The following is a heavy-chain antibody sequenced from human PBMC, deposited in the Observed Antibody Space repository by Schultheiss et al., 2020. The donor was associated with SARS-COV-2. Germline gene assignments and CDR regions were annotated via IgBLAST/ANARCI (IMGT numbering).Heavy chain of an antibody. CDR1: GYTFTSYD. D-gene: IGHD2-21*01. J-gene: IGHJ4*02. CDR3: ARDGRAYCGGGTCNVY. Sequence: VKVSCKASGYTFTSYDINWVRQATGQGLEWMGWVNPNSGGTNYAQKFQGRVTMTRDTSTNTAHMELWSLTSDDTAVYYCARDGRAYCGGGTCNVYWGQGTLVTVSS. CDR2: VNPNSGGT. V-gene: IGHV1-2*02.